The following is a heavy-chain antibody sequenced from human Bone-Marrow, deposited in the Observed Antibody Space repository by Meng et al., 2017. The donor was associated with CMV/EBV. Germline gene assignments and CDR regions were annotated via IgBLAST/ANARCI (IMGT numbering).Heavy chain of an antibody. J-gene: IGHJ4*02. V-gene: IGHV1-69*02. Sequence: SVKVSCKASGGTFSSYTISWVRQAPGQGLEWMGRIIPILGIANYAQKFQGRVTITADKSTSTAYMELSSLRSEDTAVYYCARVPAQYSSSDSGDWGQGTLVTASS. D-gene: IGHD6-13*01. CDR2: IIPILGIA. CDR1: GGTFSSYT. CDR3: ARVPAQYSSSDSGD.